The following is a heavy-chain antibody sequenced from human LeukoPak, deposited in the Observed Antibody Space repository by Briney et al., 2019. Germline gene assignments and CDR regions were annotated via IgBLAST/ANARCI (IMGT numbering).Heavy chain of an antibody. CDR2: MNPNSGNT. Sequence: ASVKVSCKASGYTFTSYDINWVRQATGQGLGWMGWMNPNSGNTGYAQKFQGRVTITRNTSISTAYMELSSLRSEDTAVYYCARVSSLLYYYYYMDVWGKGTTVTVSS. D-gene: IGHD1-26*01. V-gene: IGHV1-8*03. J-gene: IGHJ6*03. CDR1: GYTFTSYD. CDR3: ARVSSLLYYYYYMDV.